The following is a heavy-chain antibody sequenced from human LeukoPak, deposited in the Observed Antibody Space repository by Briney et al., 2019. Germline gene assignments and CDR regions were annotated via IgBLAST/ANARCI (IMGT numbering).Heavy chain of an antibody. CDR3: ARGTIAAAAGYNWFDP. CDR1: GGSFSGYY. D-gene: IGHD6-13*01. Sequence: SETLSLTCAVYGGSFSGYYWSWIRQPPGKGLGWIGEINHSGSTNYNPSLKSRVTISVDTSKNQFSLKLSSVTAADTAVYYCARGTIAAAAGYNWFDPWGQGTLVTVSS. V-gene: IGHV4-34*01. CDR2: INHSGST. J-gene: IGHJ5*02.